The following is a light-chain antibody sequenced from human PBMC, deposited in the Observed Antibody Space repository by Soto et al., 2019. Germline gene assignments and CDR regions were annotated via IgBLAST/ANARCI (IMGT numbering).Light chain of an antibody. CDR1: QTISSW. V-gene: IGKV1-5*03. J-gene: IGKJ5*01. CDR3: QQYNTYST. Sequence: DIQMSHSPSTLSGSVGDRVTITCRASQTISSWLAWYQQKPGKAPKLLIYKASTLKSGVPSRFSGSGSGTEFTLTISSLQPDDFATYYCQQYNTYSTFGQGTRLENK. CDR2: KAS.